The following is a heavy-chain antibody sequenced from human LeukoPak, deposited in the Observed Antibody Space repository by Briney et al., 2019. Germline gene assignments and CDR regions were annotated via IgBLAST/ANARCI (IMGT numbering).Heavy chain of an antibody. CDR3: ARDVVGGGNFDY. Sequence: PSETLSLTCTVPGDSISSYYWSWIGQPPGKGLEWIGCSYYSGSTNYNPSLKSRVTISVDTSKNQFSLKLSSVTAADTAVYYCARDVVGGGNFDYWGQGTLVTVSS. CDR1: GDSISSYY. D-gene: IGHD1-26*01. J-gene: IGHJ4*02. CDR2: SYYSGST. V-gene: IGHV4-59*01.